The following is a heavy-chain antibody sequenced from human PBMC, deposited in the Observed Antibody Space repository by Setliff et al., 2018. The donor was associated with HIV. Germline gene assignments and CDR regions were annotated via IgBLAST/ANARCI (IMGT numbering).Heavy chain of an antibody. J-gene: IGHJ4*02. CDR1: GVSITSTIYY. D-gene: IGHD2-8*01. V-gene: IGHV4-39*07. CDR3: VREGRVYERQLIPPGAIDY. CDR2: VYYGGDT. Sequence: PSETLSLTCAVSGVSITSTIYYWGWIRQPPGKGLEWIGSVYYGGDTYYNPSLKSRLTLSLDTSKNQFSLKLTSVTAADTAVYYCVREGRVYERQLIPPGAIDYWGQGTLVTSPQ.